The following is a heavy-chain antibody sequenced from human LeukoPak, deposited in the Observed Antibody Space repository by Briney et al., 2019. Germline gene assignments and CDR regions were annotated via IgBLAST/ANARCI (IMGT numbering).Heavy chain of an antibody. J-gene: IGHJ5*02. Sequence: SETLSLTCTVSGGSISSGDYYWSWIRQPPGKGLEWIGYIYYSGSTYYNPSLKSRVTISVDTSKNQFSLKLSPVTAADTAVYYCAREYQLPYNWFDPWGQGTLVTVSS. CDR3: AREYQLPYNWFDP. CDR2: IYYSGST. V-gene: IGHV4-30-4*08. D-gene: IGHD2-2*01. CDR1: GGSISSGDYY.